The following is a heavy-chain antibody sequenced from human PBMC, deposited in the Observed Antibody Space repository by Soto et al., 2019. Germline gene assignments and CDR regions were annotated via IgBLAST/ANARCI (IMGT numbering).Heavy chain of an antibody. V-gene: IGHV1-18*04. D-gene: IGHD2-2*01. Sequence: ASVKVSCKASGYTFTSYGISWVRQAPGQGLEWMGWISSYNGNTNYAQKVQGRVTMTTDTSTSTTYMELRSLRSDDTAVYYCARGARYCGSASCFSGVSWFGRWGQGTLVTVSS. CDR2: ISSYNGNT. CDR3: ARGARYCGSASCFSGVSWFGR. J-gene: IGHJ5*02. CDR1: GYTFTSYG.